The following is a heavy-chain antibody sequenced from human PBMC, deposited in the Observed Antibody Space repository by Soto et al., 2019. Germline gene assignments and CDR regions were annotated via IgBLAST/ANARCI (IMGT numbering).Heavy chain of an antibody. D-gene: IGHD5-18*01. V-gene: IGHV3-23*01. CDR1: GFTFSSYA. CDR2: ISGSGGST. Sequence: EVQLLESGGGLVQPGGSLRLSCAASGFTFSSYAMSWVRQAPGKGLEWVSAISGSGGSTYYADSVKGRFTISRDNSENTLYLQMNSLRAEDTAVYYCAKDPTPYSYGYIDYWGQGTLVTVSS. J-gene: IGHJ4*02. CDR3: AKDPTPYSYGYIDY.